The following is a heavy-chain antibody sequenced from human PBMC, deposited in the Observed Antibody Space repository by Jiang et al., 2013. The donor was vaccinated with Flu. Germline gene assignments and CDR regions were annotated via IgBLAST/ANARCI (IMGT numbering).Heavy chain of an antibody. V-gene: IGHV6-1*01. J-gene: IGHJ6*02. CDR3: ARDLWDIVVVPAAQNYYYYYYGMDV. Sequence: AAWNWIRQSPSRGLEWLGRTYYRSKWYNDYAVSVKSRITINPDTSKNQFSLQLNSVTPEDTAVYYCARDLWDIVVVPAAQNYYYYYYGMDVWGQGTTVTVSS. D-gene: IGHD2-2*01. CDR2: TYYRSKWYN. CDR1: AA.